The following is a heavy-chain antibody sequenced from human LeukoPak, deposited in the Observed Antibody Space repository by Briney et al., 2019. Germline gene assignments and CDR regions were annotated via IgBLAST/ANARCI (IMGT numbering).Heavy chain of an antibody. CDR2: IRYDGSNK. J-gene: IGHJ4*02. CDR3: AKDLGSIAARRSRYYFDY. V-gene: IGHV3-30*02. D-gene: IGHD6-6*01. Sequence: GGSLRLSCAASGFTFSSYGMHWVRQAPGKGLEWVAFIRYDGSNKYYADSVKGRFTISRDNSKNTLYLQMNSLRAEDTAVYYCAKDLGSIAARRSRYYFDYWGQGTLVTVSS. CDR1: GFTFSSYG.